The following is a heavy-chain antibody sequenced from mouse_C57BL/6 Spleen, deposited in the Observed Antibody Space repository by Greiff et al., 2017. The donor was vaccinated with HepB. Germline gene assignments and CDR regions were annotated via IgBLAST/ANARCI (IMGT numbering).Heavy chain of an antibody. D-gene: IGHD2-2*01. J-gene: IGHJ4*01. CDR1: GYTFTSYW. CDR3: AATMVTTRAMDY. V-gene: IGHV1-64*01. Sequence: VQLQQPGAELVKPGASVKLSCKASGYTFTSYWMHWVKQRPGQGLEWIGMIHPNSGSTNYNEKFKSKATLTVDKSSSTAYMQLSSLTSEDSAVYYCAATMVTTRAMDYWGQGTSVTVSS. CDR2: IHPNSGST.